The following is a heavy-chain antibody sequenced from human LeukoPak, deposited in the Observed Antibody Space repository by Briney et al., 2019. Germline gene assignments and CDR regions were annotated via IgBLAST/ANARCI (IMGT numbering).Heavy chain of an antibody. J-gene: IGHJ5*02. Sequence: SQTLSLTCAISGDSVSSNSAAWNWIRQSPSRGLEWLGRTYYRSKWYNDYAVSVRGRITVDPDTSKNQFSLHLNSVTPEDTAVYYCARRLTQYDCFDPWGQGILVTVSS. CDR3: ARRLTQYDCFDP. CDR1: GDSVSSNSAA. V-gene: IGHV6-1*01. CDR2: TYYRSKWYN. D-gene: IGHD2-2*01.